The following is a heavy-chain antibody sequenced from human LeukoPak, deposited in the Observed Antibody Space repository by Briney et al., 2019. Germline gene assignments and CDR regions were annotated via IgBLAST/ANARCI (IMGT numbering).Heavy chain of an antibody. Sequence: SETLSLTCAVYGGSFSGYYWSWIRQPPGKGLEWIGEINHSGSTNYNPSLKSRVTISVDTSKNQFSLKLSSVTAADTAVYYCASGGSYEGSIDYWGRGTLVTVSS. D-gene: IGHD1-26*01. V-gene: IGHV4-34*01. CDR3: ASGGSYEGSIDY. CDR2: INHSGST. CDR1: GGSFSGYY. J-gene: IGHJ4*02.